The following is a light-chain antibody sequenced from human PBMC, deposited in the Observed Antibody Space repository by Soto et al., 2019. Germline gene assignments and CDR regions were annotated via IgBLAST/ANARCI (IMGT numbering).Light chain of an antibody. J-gene: IGKJ2*01. Sequence: DIQMTQSPSSLSASVGDRVTITCRASQSISSYLNRYQQKPGKAPKLLIYAASSLQSGLPSRFSGSGSGTDFALTISGVQPEDCGSYYWEQGYNTPHSFGQGNQLEIK. CDR2: AAS. V-gene: IGKV1-39*01. CDR3: EQGYNTPHS. CDR1: QSISSY.